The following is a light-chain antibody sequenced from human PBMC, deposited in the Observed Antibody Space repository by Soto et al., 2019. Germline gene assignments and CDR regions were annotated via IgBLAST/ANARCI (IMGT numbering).Light chain of an antibody. Sequence: AIQMTQSPSSLSASVGDRVTITCRASQGIRNGLGWYQQKPGKAPKLLIYGASSLQSDVPSRFSGSGSGTDFTLTISSLQPEDFATYYCLQDDSYPLTFGGGTKVEIK. J-gene: IGKJ4*01. V-gene: IGKV1-6*01. CDR2: GAS. CDR1: QGIRNG. CDR3: LQDDSYPLT.